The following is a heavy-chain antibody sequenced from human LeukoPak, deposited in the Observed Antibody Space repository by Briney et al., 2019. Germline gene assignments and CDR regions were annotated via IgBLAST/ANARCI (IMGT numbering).Heavy chain of an antibody. D-gene: IGHD3-16*01. J-gene: IGHJ4*02. CDR1: GFTFRNYA. V-gene: IGHV3-23*01. CDR3: AKRGGDGNPHDY. Sequence: GGSLRLSCEASGFTFRNYAMNWVRQSPGKGLEYVSGISDSGQSPYYAASVRGRFTISRDNSNNTLYLQMNSLRAEDTAVYYCAKRGGDGNPHDYWGQGTLVTVSS. CDR2: ISDSGQSP.